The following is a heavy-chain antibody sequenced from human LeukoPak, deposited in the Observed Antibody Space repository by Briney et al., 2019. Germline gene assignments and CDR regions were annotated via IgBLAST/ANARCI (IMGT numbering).Heavy chain of an antibody. CDR1: GFIFSSYG. J-gene: IGHJ4*02. V-gene: IGHV3-30*02. D-gene: IGHD6-19*01. Sequence: PGGSLRLSCAASGFIFSSYGMHWVRQAPGKGLEWVAFMRYDGNNKYYADSVKGRFTISRDNAKNSLYLQMNSLRAEDTALYYCASLAVAGNEVDYWGQGTLVTVSS. CDR3: ASLAVAGNEVDY. CDR2: MRYDGNNK.